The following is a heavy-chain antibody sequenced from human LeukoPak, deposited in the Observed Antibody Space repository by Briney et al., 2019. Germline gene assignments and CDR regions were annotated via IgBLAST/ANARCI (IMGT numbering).Heavy chain of an antibody. Sequence: PGRSLRPSCAASGFTFSSYGMHWVRQAPGKGLEWVAVIWYDGSNKYYADSVKGRFTISRDNSKNTLYLQMNSLRAEDTAVYYCARELWFGGRTMFDPWGQGTLVTVSS. CDR3: ARELWFGGRTMFDP. CDR1: GFTFSSYG. D-gene: IGHD3-10*01. CDR2: IWYDGSNK. V-gene: IGHV3-33*01. J-gene: IGHJ5*02.